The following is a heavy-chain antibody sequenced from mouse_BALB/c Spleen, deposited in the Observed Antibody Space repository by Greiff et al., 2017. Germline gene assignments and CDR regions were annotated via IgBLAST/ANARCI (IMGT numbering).Heavy chain of an antibody. CDR2: IDPANGNT. J-gene: IGHJ4*01. CDR3: ARTDGYTYAMDY. V-gene: IGHV14-3*02. CDR1: GFNIKDTY. Sequence: DVKLVESGAELVKPGASVKLSCTASGFNIKDTYMHWVKQRPEQGLEWIGRIDPANGNTKYDPKFQGKATITADTSSNTAYLQLSSLTSEDTAVYYCARTDGYTYAMDYWGQGTSVTVSS. D-gene: IGHD2-3*01.